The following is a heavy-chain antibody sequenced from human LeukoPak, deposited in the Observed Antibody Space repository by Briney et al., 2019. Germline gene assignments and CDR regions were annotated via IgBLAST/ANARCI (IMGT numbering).Heavy chain of an antibody. CDR3: ARGRRYYYDSSGYLIDY. V-gene: IGHV4-30-4*08. D-gene: IGHD3-22*01. Sequence: KTSETLSLTCTVSGGSISSGDYYWSWIRQPPGKGLEWIGYIYYSGSTYYNPSLKSRVTISVDTSKNQFSLKLSSVTAADTAVYYCARGRRYYYDSSGYLIDYWGQGTLVTVSS. J-gene: IGHJ4*02. CDR2: IYYSGST. CDR1: GGSISSGDYY.